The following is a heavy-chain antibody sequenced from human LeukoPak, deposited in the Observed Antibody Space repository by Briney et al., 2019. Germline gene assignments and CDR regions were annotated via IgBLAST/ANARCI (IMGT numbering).Heavy chain of an antibody. Sequence: SETLSLTCTVSGGSISSYYWSWIRQPAGKGLEWIGRIYTSGSTNYNPSLKSRVTMSVDTSKNQFSLKLSSVTAADTAVYYCARHPNLGYCSSTSCYGGDYYFDYWGQGTLVTVSS. J-gene: IGHJ4*02. CDR2: IYTSGST. CDR3: ARHPNLGYCSSTSCYGGDYYFDY. D-gene: IGHD2-2*01. V-gene: IGHV4-4*07. CDR1: GGSISSYY.